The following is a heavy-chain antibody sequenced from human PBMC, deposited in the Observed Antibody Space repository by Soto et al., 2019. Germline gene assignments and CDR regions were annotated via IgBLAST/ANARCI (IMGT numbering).Heavy chain of an antibody. CDR1: GGSFSGYY. V-gene: IGHV4-34*01. D-gene: IGHD6-13*01. J-gene: IGHJ4*02. CDR2: INQSGST. Sequence: QVQLQQWGAGLLKPSETLSLTCAVYGGSFSGYYWSWIRQPPGKGLEWIGEINQSGSTNYNPSLKSRVTISVDTSKNQFSLKLSSVTTADTAVYDSARTYSSTWSPFDYWGQGTLVTVSS. CDR3: ARTYSSTWSPFDY.